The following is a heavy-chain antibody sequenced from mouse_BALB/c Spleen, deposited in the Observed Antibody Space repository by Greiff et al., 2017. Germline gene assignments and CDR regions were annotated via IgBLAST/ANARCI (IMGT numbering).Heavy chain of an antibody. CDR2: IDPANGDT. Sequence: EVQLQQSGAELVRSGASVKLSCTASGFNITDYYMHWVKQRPEQGLEWIGWIDPANGDTEYAPKFQGKATMTADKSSNTAYLQLSSLTSEDTAVYYCRTAQATGYGMDYWGQGTSVTVSS. V-gene: IGHV14-4*02. J-gene: IGHJ4*01. CDR3: RTAQATGYGMDY. CDR1: GFNITDYY. D-gene: IGHD3-2*02.